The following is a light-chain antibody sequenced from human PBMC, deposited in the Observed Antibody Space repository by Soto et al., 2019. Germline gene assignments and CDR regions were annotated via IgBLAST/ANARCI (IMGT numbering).Light chain of an antibody. CDR2: EVN. Sequence: QSVLTQPPSVSGSPGQSVTISCTGTRSDVGTYNRVSWYQQPPGTVPKLMIYEVNNRPSGVPDRFSGSKSGNTASLTISGLQAEDEADYYCSSYTSSSTLVFGGGTQLTVL. CDR1: RSDVGTYNR. CDR3: SSYTSSSTLV. J-gene: IGLJ2*01. V-gene: IGLV2-18*02.